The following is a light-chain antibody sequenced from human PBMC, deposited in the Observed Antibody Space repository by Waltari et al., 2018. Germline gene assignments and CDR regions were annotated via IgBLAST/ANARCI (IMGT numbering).Light chain of an antibody. CDR3: SSYTNSRTTI. CDR2: DVT. Sequence: WDQRSTSRAPKLVIDDVTRCASGVSNRFIGSKSGVTASLTISGLQAEDEADYYCSSYTNSRTTIFGGGTRVTVL. J-gene: IGLJ2*01. V-gene: IGLV2-14*03.